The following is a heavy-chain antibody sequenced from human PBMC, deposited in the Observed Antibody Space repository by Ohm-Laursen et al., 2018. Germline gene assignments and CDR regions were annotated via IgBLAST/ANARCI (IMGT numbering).Heavy chain of an antibody. Sequence: GTLSLTCAVSGYSVSSGYYWGWIRQPPGKGLEWIGNINHSGSTYSNPSLKSRVTMSLDTSKNQFSLKLSSVTAADTAVYYCARAWAYWGQGILVTVSS. CDR3: ARAWAY. V-gene: IGHV4-38-2*01. CDR1: GYSVSSGYY. J-gene: IGHJ4*02. CDR2: INHSGST. D-gene: IGHD7-27*01.